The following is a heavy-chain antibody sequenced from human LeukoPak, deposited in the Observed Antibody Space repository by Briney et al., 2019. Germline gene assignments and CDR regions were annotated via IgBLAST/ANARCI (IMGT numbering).Heavy chain of an antibody. J-gene: IGHJ4*02. V-gene: IGHV4-59*01. D-gene: IGHD6-19*01. CDR2: IYYSGST. Sequence: SETLSLTCTVSGGSISSYYWSWIRQPPGKGLEWIGYIYYSGSTNYNPSLKSRVTISVDTSKNHFSLKLTSVTAADTATYYCARETSLAGFASGLGFNYWGQGILVTVSS. CDR1: GGSISSYY. CDR3: ARETSLAGFASGLGFNY.